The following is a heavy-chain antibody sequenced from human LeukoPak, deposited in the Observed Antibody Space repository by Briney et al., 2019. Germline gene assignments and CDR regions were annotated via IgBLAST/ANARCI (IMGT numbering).Heavy chain of an antibody. Sequence: PSETLSLTCTVSGGSISSSSYYWGWTRQPPGKGLEWIGSIYYSGSTHYNPSLKSRVTISVDTSKNQFSLKLSSATAADTAVYYCARVNYYASSGYHDAFDIWGQGTMVTVSS. J-gene: IGHJ3*02. D-gene: IGHD3-22*01. CDR3: ARVNYYASSGYHDAFDI. V-gene: IGHV4-39*07. CDR2: IYYSGST. CDR1: GGSISSSSYY.